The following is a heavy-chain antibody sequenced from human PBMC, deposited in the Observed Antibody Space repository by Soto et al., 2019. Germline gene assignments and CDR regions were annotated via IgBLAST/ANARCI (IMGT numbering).Heavy chain of an antibody. Sequence: SETLSLTCTVSGGSISSGGYYWSWIRQHPGKGLEWIGYIYYSGSTYYNPSLKSRVTISVDTSKNQFSLKLSSVTAADTAVYYCARSLYQLFDYWGQGTLVTVSS. CDR2: IYYSGST. V-gene: IGHV4-31*03. CDR3: ARSLYQLFDY. CDR1: GGSISSGGYY. D-gene: IGHD2-2*01. J-gene: IGHJ4*02.